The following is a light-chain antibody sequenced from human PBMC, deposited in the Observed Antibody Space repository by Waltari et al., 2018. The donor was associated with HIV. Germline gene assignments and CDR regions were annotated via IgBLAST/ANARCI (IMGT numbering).Light chain of an antibody. Sequence: DIQMTQSHSSVSASVGDTVTFTCRASQPTANWLAWYQQKPGKAPNLLIYGASSLQSGVPSRFSGSGSGTDFTLTINSLQPEDSAIYYCQQANTFPLTFGPGTKLDI. CDR2: GAS. V-gene: IGKV1D-12*01. J-gene: IGKJ3*01. CDR3: QQANTFPLT. CDR1: QPTANW.